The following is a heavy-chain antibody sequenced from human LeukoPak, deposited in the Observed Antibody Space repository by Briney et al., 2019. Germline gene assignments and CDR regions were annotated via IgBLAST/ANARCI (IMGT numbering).Heavy chain of an antibody. D-gene: IGHD1-1*01. CDR3: AKDVYKSYYYYGMDV. J-gene: IGHJ6*02. CDR2: IKQDGSEK. CDR1: GFTFSSYW. V-gene: IGHV3-7*03. Sequence: PGGSLRLSCAASGFTFSSYWMSWVRQAPGKGLEWVANIKQDGSEKYYVDSVKGRFTISRDNSKNTLYLQMNSLRAEDTAVYYCAKDVYKSYYYYGMDVWGQGTTVTVSS.